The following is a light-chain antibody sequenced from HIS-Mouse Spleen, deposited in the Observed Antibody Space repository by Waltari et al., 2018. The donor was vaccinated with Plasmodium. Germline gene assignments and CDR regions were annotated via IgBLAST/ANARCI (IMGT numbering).Light chain of an antibody. V-gene: IGKV3-20*01. Sequence: EIVLTQSPGTLSLSPGERATLSGRASQSVSSSYLAWYKQKPGQAPRLLIYGASSRATGIPDRFSGSGSGTDFTLTISRLEPEDFAVYYCQQYGSSPYTFGQGTKLEIK. CDR1: QSVSSSY. CDR3: QQYGSSPYT. J-gene: IGKJ2*01. CDR2: GAS.